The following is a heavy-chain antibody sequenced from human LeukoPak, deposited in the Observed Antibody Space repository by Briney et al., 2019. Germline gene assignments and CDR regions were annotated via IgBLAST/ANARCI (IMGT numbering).Heavy chain of an antibody. CDR3: ARGRSLDTIFGVVTPHFDY. V-gene: IGHV4-4*07. Sequence: SETLSLTCTVSGGSISSYFWSWIRQPAGKGLEWIGRIYTSGSTNYNPSLKSRVTMSVETSKNQFSLKLSSVTAADTAVYYCARGRSLDTIFGVVTPHFDYWGQGTLVTVSS. J-gene: IGHJ4*02. CDR1: GGSISSYF. D-gene: IGHD3-3*01. CDR2: IYTSGST.